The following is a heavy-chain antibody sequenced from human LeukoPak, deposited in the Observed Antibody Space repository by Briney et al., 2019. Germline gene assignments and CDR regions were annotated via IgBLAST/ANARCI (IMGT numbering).Heavy chain of an antibody. V-gene: IGHV1-8*03. CDR2: MNPNSGNT. CDR1: GYTFTSYD. D-gene: IGHD1-1*01. Sequence: ASVKVSCKASGYTFTSYDINWVRQATGQGLEWMGWMNPNSGNTGYAQKFQGRVTITRNTSISTAYMELSSLRPEDTAVYYCARVPHRNWNDFDYWGQGTLVTVSS. CDR3: ARVPHRNWNDFDY. J-gene: IGHJ4*02.